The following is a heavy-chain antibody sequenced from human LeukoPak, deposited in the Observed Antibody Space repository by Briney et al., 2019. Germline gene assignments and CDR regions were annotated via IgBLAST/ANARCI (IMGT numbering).Heavy chain of an antibody. V-gene: IGHV4-59*01. J-gene: IGHJ5*02. D-gene: IGHD3-10*01. CDR1: GGSISSYY. CDR3: ARGYGSGNGWFDP. Sequence: SETLSLTCTVSGGSISSYYWSWIRQPPGKGLEWIGYIYYSGSTNYNPSLKSRVTISVDTSKNQFSLKLSSVTAADTAVYYCARGYGSGNGWFDPRGQGTLVTVSS. CDR2: IYYSGST.